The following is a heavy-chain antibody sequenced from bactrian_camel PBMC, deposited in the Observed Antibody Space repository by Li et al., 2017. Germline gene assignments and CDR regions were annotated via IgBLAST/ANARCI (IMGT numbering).Heavy chain of an antibody. V-gene: IGHV3S53*01. CDR3: VYKAYSGSWSAGY. CDR2: IDSDGSL. CDR1: GYTSSTFC. Sequence: VQLVESGGGSVQAGGSLKLSCAVSGYTSSTFCRGWFRQAPGKEREGVAVIDSDGSLMYADSAKGRFTISRDNAKNTLYLQLNDLKSEDTGVYYCVYKAYSGSWSAGYWGQGTQVTVS. D-gene: IGHD6*01. J-gene: IGHJ6*01.